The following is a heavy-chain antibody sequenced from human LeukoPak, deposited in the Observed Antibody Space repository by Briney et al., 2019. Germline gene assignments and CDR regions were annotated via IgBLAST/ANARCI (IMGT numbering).Heavy chain of an antibody. V-gene: IGHV1-18*01. CDR3: ARDRGSYYSLYYYYYYYMDV. CDR2: ISAYNGNT. Sequence: GASVTVSCKASGYTFTIYGISWVRQAPGQGLEWMGWISAYNGNTNYAQKLQGRVTMTTDTSTSTAYMELRSLRSDDTAVYYCARDRGSYYSLYYYYYYYMDVWGKGTTVTVSS. CDR1: GYTFTIYG. J-gene: IGHJ6*03. D-gene: IGHD1-26*01.